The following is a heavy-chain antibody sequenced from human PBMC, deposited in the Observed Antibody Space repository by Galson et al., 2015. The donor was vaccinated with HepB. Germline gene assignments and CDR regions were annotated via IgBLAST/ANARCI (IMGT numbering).Heavy chain of an antibody. D-gene: IGHD3-22*01. J-gene: IGHJ3*02. Sequence: SVKVSCKASGYTFTNYAMHWVRQAPGQRPEWMGWINGGNGHTKYSQKFQGRVTFTRDTSASTGHMDLTRLRSEDTAVYYCARPFYYDSRGPYYDAFDIWGQGTMLTVSS. CDR2: INGGNGHT. V-gene: IGHV1-3*01. CDR1: GYTFTNYA. CDR3: ARPFYYDSRGPYYDAFDI.